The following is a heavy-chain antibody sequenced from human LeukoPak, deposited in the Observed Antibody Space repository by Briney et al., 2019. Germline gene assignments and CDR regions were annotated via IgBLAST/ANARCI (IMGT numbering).Heavy chain of an antibody. D-gene: IGHD6-13*01. CDR3: ARGFGKAAADVFGGYTMDV. Sequence: GVSLRLSCAASGLTVSSNYMSCVRQAPGKGLEWVSLIYAGGSTYYADSVRGRFTISRDNSKNTLYLQMNSLTPEDTAVYYCARGFGKAAADVFGGYTMDVWGQGTTVIVSS. J-gene: IGHJ6*02. V-gene: IGHV3-66*02. CDR2: IYAGGST. CDR1: GLTVSSNY.